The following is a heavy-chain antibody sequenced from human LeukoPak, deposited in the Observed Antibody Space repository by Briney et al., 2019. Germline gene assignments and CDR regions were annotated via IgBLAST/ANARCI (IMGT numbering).Heavy chain of an antibody. D-gene: IGHD3-22*01. CDR2: IWYDGSNK. V-gene: IGHV3-33*08. CDR1: GFTFSDYY. J-gene: IGHJ4*02. Sequence: GGSLRLSCAASGFTFSDYYMSWIRQAPGKGLEWVAVIWYDGSNKYYADSVKGRFTISRDNSKNTLYLQMNSLRAEDTAVYYCARDYYDSSGYYYYFDYWGQGTLVTVSS. CDR3: ARDYYDSSGYYYYFDY.